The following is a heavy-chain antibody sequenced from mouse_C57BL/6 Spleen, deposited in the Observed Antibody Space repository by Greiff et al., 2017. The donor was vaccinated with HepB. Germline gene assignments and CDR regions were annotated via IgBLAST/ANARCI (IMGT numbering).Heavy chain of an antibody. D-gene: IGHD1-2*01. CDR3: TGLRRRYFDV. J-gene: IGHJ1*03. CDR2: IDPETGGT. Sequence: QVQLQQSGAELVRPGASVTLSCKASGYTFTDYEMHWVKQTPVHGLEWIGAIDPETGGTAYNQKFKGKAILTADKSSSTAYMELRSLTSEDAAVYYCTGLRRRYFDVWGTGTTVTVSS. V-gene: IGHV1-15*01. CDR1: GYTFTDYE.